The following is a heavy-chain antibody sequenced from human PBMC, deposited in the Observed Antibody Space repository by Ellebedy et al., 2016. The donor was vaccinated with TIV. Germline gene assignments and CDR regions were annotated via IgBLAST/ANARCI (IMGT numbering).Heavy chain of an antibody. D-gene: IGHD2-15*01. CDR2: INHSGST. CDR3: ARGPGGNFDY. J-gene: IGHJ4*02. V-gene: IGHV4-39*07. CDR1: GGSISSGGYY. Sequence: SETLSLTCTVSGGSISSGGYYWSWIRQPPGKGLEWIGEINHSGSTNYNPSLKSRVTISVDTSKNQFSLKLSSVTAADTAVYYCARGPGGNFDYWGQGTLVTVSS.